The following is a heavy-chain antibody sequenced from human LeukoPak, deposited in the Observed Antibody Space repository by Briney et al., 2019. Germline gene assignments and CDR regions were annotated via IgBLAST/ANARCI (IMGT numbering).Heavy chain of an antibody. CDR1: GASFSGYY. V-gene: IGHV4-34*01. CDR3: AICLHKYDDFWSGYSPLDY. Sequence: SETLSLTCGVHGASFSGYYWSWIRQPPGKGREWIGEINHGGTTNYNPSLKSPATISLDTSKNHLSLKLSSLTAAETPVYYCAICLHKYDDFWSGYSPLDYWGQGTLVTVSS. CDR2: INHGGTT. D-gene: IGHD3-3*01. J-gene: IGHJ4*02.